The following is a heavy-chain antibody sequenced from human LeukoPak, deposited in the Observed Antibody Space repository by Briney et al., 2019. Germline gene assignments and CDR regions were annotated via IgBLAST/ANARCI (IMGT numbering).Heavy chain of an antibody. Sequence: PSDTLSLTCTVSGGSISSYYWSWIRQPAGKGLEWIGRVYTDGSTNYNPSLKSRVSMSVDTSKNQFSLKLTSVTAADTAVYYCARDSWYDSSGSHWGQGTLVTVSS. J-gene: IGHJ4*02. CDR2: VYTDGST. D-gene: IGHD3-22*01. CDR1: GGSISSYY. V-gene: IGHV4-4*07. CDR3: ARDSWYDSSGSH.